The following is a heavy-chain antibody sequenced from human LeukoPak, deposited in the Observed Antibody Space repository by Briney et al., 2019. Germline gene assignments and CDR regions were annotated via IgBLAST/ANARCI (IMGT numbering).Heavy chain of an antibody. V-gene: IGHV1-2*02. Sequence: VASVKVSCKASEYTFTGYYMHWVRQAPGQGLEWMGWMHPNGGGTNYAQKFQGRVTMTRDTSISTAFMELSRLRSDDTAVYYCATQPYSGSYYPSPYYFDYWGQGTLVTVPS. CDR1: EYTFTGYY. J-gene: IGHJ4*02. CDR2: MHPNGGGT. D-gene: IGHD1-26*01. CDR3: ATQPYSGSYYPSPYYFDY.